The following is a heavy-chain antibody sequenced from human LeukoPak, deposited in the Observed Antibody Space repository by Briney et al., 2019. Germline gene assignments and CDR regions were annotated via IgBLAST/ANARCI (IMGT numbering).Heavy chain of an antibody. CDR2: ISSSSSTI. Sequence: GGSLRLSCAASGFTFSSYSMNWVRQAPGKGLEWVSYISSSSSTIYYADSVKGRFTISRDNAKNSLYLQMNSLIDEDTAVYYCAREGYGYSSSSKFDYWGQGTLVTVSS. CDR1: GFTFSSYS. D-gene: IGHD6-6*01. CDR3: AREGYGYSSSSKFDY. V-gene: IGHV3-48*02. J-gene: IGHJ4*02.